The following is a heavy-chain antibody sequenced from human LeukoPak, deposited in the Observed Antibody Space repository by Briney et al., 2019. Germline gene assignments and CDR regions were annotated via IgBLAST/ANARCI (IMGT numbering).Heavy chain of an antibody. J-gene: IGHJ4*02. CDR1: GYTFTSYG. CDR3: ARVRSSGWSREGYYFDY. CDR2: ISAYNGNT. D-gene: IGHD6-19*01. Sequence: ASVKVSCKASGYTFTSYGISWVRQAPGQGLEWMGWISAYNGNTNYAQKLQGRVTMTTDTSTSTAYMELRSLRSDDTAVYYCARVRSSGWSREGYYFDYWGQGTLVTVSS. V-gene: IGHV1-18*01.